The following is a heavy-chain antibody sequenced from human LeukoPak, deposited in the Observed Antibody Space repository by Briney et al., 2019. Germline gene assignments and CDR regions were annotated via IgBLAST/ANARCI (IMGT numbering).Heavy chain of an antibody. J-gene: IGHJ4*02. D-gene: IGHD3-16*02. CDR1: GYTFTSYG. V-gene: IGHV1-18*01. CDR2: ISAYNGNT. Sequence: ASVKVSCKASGYTFTSYGISWVRQAPGQGLEWMGWISAYNGNTNYAQKLQGGVTMTRNTSISTAYMELSSLRSGDTAVYYCARAGYDYVWGSYRYYYFDYWGQGTLVTVSS. CDR3: ARAGYDYVWGSYRYYYFDY.